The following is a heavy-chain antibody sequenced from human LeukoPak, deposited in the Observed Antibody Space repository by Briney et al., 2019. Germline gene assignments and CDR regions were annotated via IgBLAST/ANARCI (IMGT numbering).Heavy chain of an antibody. CDR2: MNPISGNT. D-gene: IGHD3-3*01. Sequence: ASVTVSCKASGYTFTSYDINWVRQAPGQGLEWMGWMNPISGNTGYAQTFQGRVTMTRNTSISTAYMELGSLRSEDTAVYYWARVTPDFWSGYRNYWGQGPLVTVSS. CDR1: GYTFTSYD. J-gene: IGHJ4*02. V-gene: IGHV1-8*01. CDR3: ARVTPDFWSGYRNY.